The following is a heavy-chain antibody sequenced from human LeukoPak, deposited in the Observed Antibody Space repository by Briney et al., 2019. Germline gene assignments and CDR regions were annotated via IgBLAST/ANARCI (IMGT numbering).Heavy chain of an antibody. CDR3: AGFLVEMATPVGD. Sequence: ASVKVSCKASGGTFSSYAISWVRQAPGQGLEWMRGIIPIFGTANYAQKFQGRVTITADESTSTAYMELSSLRSEDTAVYYCAGFLVEMATPVGDWGQGTLVTVSS. CDR1: GGTFSSYA. J-gene: IGHJ4*02. D-gene: IGHD5-24*01. V-gene: IGHV1-69*13. CDR2: IIPIFGTA.